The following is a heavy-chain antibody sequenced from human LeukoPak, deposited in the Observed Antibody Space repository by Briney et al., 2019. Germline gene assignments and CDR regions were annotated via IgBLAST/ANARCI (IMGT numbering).Heavy chain of an antibody. D-gene: IGHD1-7*01. CDR2: INPNSGGT. V-gene: IGHV1-2*02. Sequence: GASVKVSCKASGYTFTGYYMHWVRQAPGQGLEWTGWINPNSGGTNCAQKFQGRVTMTRDTSISTAYMELSRLRSDDTAVYYCARALSRNWNYIYFDYWGQGTLVTVSS. CDR1: GYTFTGYY. CDR3: ARALSRNWNYIYFDY. J-gene: IGHJ4*02.